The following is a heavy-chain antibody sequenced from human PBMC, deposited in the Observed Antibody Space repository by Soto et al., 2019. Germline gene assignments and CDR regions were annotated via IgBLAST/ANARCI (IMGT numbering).Heavy chain of an antibody. V-gene: IGHV3-15*01. J-gene: IGHJ6*02. CDR1: GFTFSNAW. D-gene: IGHD3-9*01. Sequence: GGSLRLSCAASGFTFSNAWMSWVRQAPGKGLEWVGRIKSKTDGGTTDYAAPVKGRFTISRDDSKNTLYLQMNSLKTEDTAVYYCTTIHYDILTGYYGLYGMDVWGQGTTVTVSS. CDR2: IKSKTDGGTT. CDR3: TTIHYDILTGYYGLYGMDV.